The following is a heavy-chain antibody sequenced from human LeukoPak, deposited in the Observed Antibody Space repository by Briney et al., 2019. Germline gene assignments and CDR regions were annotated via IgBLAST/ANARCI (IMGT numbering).Heavy chain of an antibody. Sequence: GASLRLSCAASGFTFSSYAMSWVRQAPGKGPEWVSAISGSGGSTYYADSVKGRFTISRDNSKNTLYLQMNSLRAEDTAVYYCAKGQTGTNGAYFDYWGQGTLVTVSS. CDR3: AKGQTGTNGAYFDY. CDR2: ISGSGGST. J-gene: IGHJ4*02. CDR1: GFTFSSYA. V-gene: IGHV3-23*01. D-gene: IGHD1-1*01.